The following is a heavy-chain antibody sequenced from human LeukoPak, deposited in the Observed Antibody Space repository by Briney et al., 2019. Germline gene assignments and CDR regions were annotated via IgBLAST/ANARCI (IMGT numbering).Heavy chain of an antibody. Sequence: PGGSLRLSCAASGFSFSSYAMHWVRQAPGKGLEYVSAISSNGGSTYYANSVKGRFAISRDNSKNTLYLQMGSLRAEDMAVYYCARDEGSGYYFMGGDYWGQGTLVTVSS. CDR2: ISSNGGST. D-gene: IGHD3-22*01. CDR1: GFSFSSYA. J-gene: IGHJ4*02. V-gene: IGHV3-64*01. CDR3: ARDEGSGYYFMGGDY.